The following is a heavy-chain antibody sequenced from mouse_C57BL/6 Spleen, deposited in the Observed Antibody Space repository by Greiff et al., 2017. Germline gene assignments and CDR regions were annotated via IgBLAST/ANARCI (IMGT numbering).Heavy chain of an antibody. CDR3: ARDSNYFYAMDD. D-gene: IGHD2-5*01. CDR2: INPSNGGT. J-gene: IGHJ4*01. V-gene: IGHV1-53*01. Sequence: QVQLQQPGTELVKPGASVKLSCKASGYTFTSYWMHWVKQRPGQGLEWIGNINPSNGGTTYNEKFKSKATLTVDNSYSTAYMQLSSLTSEDSAVYYCARDSNYFYAMDDWGQGTSVTVSS. CDR1: GYTFTSYW.